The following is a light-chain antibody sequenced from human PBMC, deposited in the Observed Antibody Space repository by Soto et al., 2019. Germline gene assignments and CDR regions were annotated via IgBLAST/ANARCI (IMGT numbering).Light chain of an antibody. V-gene: IGLV2-11*01. Sequence: QSALTQPRSVSGSPGQSVTISCTGTSSDVGGYNYVSWYQQYSGKAPKVMIYDVSERPSGVPDRFSGSKSGNTASLTISGLQAEDEADYYCCSYAASNTFVFGTGTKVTVL. J-gene: IGLJ1*01. CDR2: DVS. CDR3: CSYAASNTFV. CDR1: SSDVGGYNY.